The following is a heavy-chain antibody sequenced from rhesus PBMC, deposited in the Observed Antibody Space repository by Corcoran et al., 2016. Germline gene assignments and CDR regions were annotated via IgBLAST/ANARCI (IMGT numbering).Heavy chain of an antibody. Sequence: QLQLQESGPGLVKPSETLSVTCAVSGGSISSSYWSWIRQAPGKGLEWIWYIYGSGRSTKYNPSLKSRVTRSVDTSKNQRSLKLSYVTAADTAVYYCASVGGYSYRPFDYWGQGVLVTVSS. CDR1: GGSISSSY. CDR3: ASVGGYSYRPFDY. CDR2: IYGSGRST. D-gene: IGHD5-12*01. V-gene: IGHV4-169*02. J-gene: IGHJ4*01.